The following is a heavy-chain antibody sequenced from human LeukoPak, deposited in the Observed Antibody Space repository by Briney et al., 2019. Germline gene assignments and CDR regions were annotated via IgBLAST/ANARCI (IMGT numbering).Heavy chain of an antibody. V-gene: IGHV1-8*01. CDR3: ARGSRMSGVRGVPFDY. CDR1: GYTFISCD. Sequence: SVKVSCKASGYTFISCDIIWVRQATGRGLEWMGWVNPNSGNTGYEQEFQGRVTMTRNNSITPADMALSRLRPEATAVYYCARGSRMSGVRGVPFDYWGQGSLVTVSS. CDR2: VNPNSGNT. J-gene: IGHJ4*02. D-gene: IGHD3-10*01.